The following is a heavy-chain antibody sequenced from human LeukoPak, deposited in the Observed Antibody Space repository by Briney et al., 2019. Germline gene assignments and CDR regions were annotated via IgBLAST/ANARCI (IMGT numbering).Heavy chain of an antibody. D-gene: IGHD6-13*01. CDR3: ARGAGSSWFDY. Sequence: GASVKVSCKASGYTFTAQFLHWVRQGPGQGLEWMGWMNPDTGATKIAQSFQGRLTMTRDTSIRTAYMELSRLTSDDTAIYYCARGAGSSWFDYWGQGTLVTVSS. CDR1: GYTFTAQF. CDR2: MNPDTGAT. V-gene: IGHV1-2*02. J-gene: IGHJ4*02.